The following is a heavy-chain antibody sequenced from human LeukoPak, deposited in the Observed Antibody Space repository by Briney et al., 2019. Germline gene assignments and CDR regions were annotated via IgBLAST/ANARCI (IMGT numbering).Heavy chain of an antibody. CDR2: ITSKSTTI. D-gene: IGHD2-15*01. CDR1: GFTFNIYS. CDR3: ARERGYCAGDSCYGFDY. V-gene: IGHV3-48*01. Sequence: GGSLRLSCAASGFTFNIYSMDWVRQAPGKGLEWISKITSKSTTIYYADSVKDRFTISRDNAKNSLYLQMNSLRAEDTAVYYCARERGYCAGDSCYGFDYWGQGILVTVSS. J-gene: IGHJ4*02.